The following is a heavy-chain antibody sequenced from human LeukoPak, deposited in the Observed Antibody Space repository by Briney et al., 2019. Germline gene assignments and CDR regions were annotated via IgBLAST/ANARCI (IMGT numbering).Heavy chain of an antibody. CDR3: ARDDGGITWPDY. J-gene: IGHJ4*02. D-gene: IGHD3-10*01. CDR2: ISGSGGST. V-gene: IGHV3-23*01. CDR1: GFTFSSYA. Sequence: GGSLRLSCAASGFTFSSYAMSWVRQAPGKGLEWVSAISGSGGSTYYADSVKGRFTISRDNSKNTLYLQMNSLRAEDTAVYYCARDDGGITWPDYWGQGTLVTVSS.